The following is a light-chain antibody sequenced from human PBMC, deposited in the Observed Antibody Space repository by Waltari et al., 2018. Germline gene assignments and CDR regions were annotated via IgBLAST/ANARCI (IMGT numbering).Light chain of an antibody. CDR2: EAS. CDR1: QSVSSY. Sequence: EIVLTQSPATLSLSPGERATLSCRASQSVSSYLAWYQQKPGQAPRPLTYEASNRATGIPARFSGGGSGTDFTLTISSLQAEDVAVYYCQQYYSTPPAFGQGTKVEIK. CDR3: QQYYSTPPA. J-gene: IGKJ1*01. V-gene: IGKV3-11*01.